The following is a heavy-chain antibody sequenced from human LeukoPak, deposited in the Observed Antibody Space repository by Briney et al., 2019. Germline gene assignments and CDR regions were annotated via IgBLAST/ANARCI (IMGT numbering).Heavy chain of an antibody. D-gene: IGHD7-27*01. CDR2: INHSGST. V-gene: IGHV4-38-2*01. CDR1: GYSISSGYY. CDR3: ARVALGY. J-gene: IGHJ4*02. Sequence: SETLSLTCAISGYSISSGYYWGWIRQPPGKGLEWIGEINHSGSTNYNPSLKSRVTISVDTSKNQFSLKLSSVTAADTAVYYCARVALGYWGQGTLVTVSS.